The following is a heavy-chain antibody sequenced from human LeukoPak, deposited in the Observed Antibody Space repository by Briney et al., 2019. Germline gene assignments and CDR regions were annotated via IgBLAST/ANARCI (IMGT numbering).Heavy chain of an antibody. D-gene: IGHD2-8*01. CDR1: GFTFTNNW. J-gene: IGHJ4*02. CDR3: ARDRLIDY. Sequence: GGSLRLSCAASGFTFTNNWMSWVRQAPGKGLEWVANINQDGSEKNYVDSVKGRFTIFRDNAKNSLYLQMNSLRAEDTAVYYCARDRLIDYWGQGTLVTVSS. V-gene: IGHV3-7*04. CDR2: INQDGSEK.